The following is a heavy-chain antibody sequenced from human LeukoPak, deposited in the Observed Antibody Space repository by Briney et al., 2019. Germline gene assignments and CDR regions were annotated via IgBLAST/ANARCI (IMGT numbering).Heavy chain of an antibody. D-gene: IGHD5-24*01. Sequence: GGSLRLSCAASGFTFSSYSMSWIRQAPGKGLEWVSYISSSGSTIYYADSVKGRFTISRDNAKNSLYLQMNSLRAEDTAVYYCARDRAGWLQLIDYWGQGTLVTVSS. CDR2: ISSSGSTI. CDR1: GFTFSSYS. J-gene: IGHJ4*02. CDR3: ARDRAGWLQLIDY. V-gene: IGHV3-48*04.